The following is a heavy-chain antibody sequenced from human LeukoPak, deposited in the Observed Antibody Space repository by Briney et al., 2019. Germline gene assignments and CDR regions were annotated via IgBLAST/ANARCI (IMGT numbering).Heavy chain of an antibody. V-gene: IGHV4-59*01. D-gene: IGHD6-13*01. CDR2: ISYSGST. Sequence: PSETLSLTCTVSSRSISSYYWSWVRQPPGQGLEWIGYISYSGSTNYNPSLKSRVAISADTSKNQFSLKLSSVTAADTAVYFCARGRKPYSNSWFTEYFQHWGQGTLVTVSS. CDR1: SRSISSYY. J-gene: IGHJ1*01. CDR3: ARGRKPYSNSWFTEYFQH.